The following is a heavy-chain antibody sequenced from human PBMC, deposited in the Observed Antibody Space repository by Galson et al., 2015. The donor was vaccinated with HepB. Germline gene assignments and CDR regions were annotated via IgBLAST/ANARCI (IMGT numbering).Heavy chain of an antibody. D-gene: IGHD2-2*01. Sequence: SLRLSCAASGFTFSSHGMHWVRQVPGTGLEWVAVISYDGSNKDYADYVQGRFTISKDNSKSTLYLQINSLRAEDTAVYNCAKDHKAFRDIAIVPTAHFDYWGQGALVAVSS. J-gene: IGHJ4*02. CDR2: ISYDGSNK. CDR3: AKDHKAFRDIAIVPTAHFDY. V-gene: IGHV3-30*18. CDR1: GFTFSSHG.